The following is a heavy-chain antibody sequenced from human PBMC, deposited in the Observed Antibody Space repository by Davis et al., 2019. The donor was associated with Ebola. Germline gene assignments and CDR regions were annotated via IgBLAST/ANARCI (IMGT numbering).Heavy chain of an antibody. CDR2: VNADGNRQ. CDR3: ARDGNWVGPASDY. D-gene: IGHD2-15*01. V-gene: IGHV3-74*01. J-gene: IGHJ4*02. CDR1: GFTFSSYG. Sequence: GESLKISCAASGFTFSSYGMHWVRQAPGKGLEWVSRVNADGNRQAYADSVKGRFTISRDNAKNTLYLQMSSLRAEDTAMYYCARDGNWVGPASDYWGQGTLVTVSS.